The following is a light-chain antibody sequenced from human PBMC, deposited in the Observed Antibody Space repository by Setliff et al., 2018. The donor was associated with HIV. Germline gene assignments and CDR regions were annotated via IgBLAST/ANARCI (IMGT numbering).Light chain of an antibody. Sequence: SVLTQPPPVSGSPGQSIIISCTGTINNIGSYNRVSWYQQRPGTAPKLIIFEVNKRPSGVSNRFSGSKSGSTASLAISGLQADDEGDYYCCSYAGTDTFVVFGTGTKVTVL. CDR2: EVN. CDR1: INNIGSYNR. CDR3: CSYAGTDTFVV. J-gene: IGLJ1*01. V-gene: IGLV2-23*02.